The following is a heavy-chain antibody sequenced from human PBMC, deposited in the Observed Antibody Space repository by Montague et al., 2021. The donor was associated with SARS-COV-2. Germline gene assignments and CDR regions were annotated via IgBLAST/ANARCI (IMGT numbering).Heavy chain of an antibody. CDR3: ARGGATYYYDTSGYVNAFDT. Sequence: SETLSLTCTVSGDSISTYYWSWIRQPPGKGLEWIGYIYYNGYTNXNPSLKGRVTISVDTFKNQFSLRLSSMTAADTAVYFCARGGATYYYDTSGYVNAFDTWGQGTMVTVSS. D-gene: IGHD3-22*01. V-gene: IGHV4-59*01. CDR2: IYYNGYT. J-gene: IGHJ3*02. CDR1: GDSISTYY.